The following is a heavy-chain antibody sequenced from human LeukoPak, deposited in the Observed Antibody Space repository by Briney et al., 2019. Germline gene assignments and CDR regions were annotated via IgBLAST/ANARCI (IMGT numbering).Heavy chain of an antibody. CDR3: ARVSQQLGPTTYYYYGMDV. Sequence: GGSLRLSCAASGFTFSSYAMHWVRQAPGKGLEWVAVMSYDGNTEYYADSEKGRLTISRDNSKNTLYPQMNSLRAEDTAVYYCARVSQQLGPTTYYYYGMDVWGQGTTVTVSS. CDR2: MSYDGNTE. CDR1: GFTFSSYA. V-gene: IGHV3-30-3*01. J-gene: IGHJ6*02. D-gene: IGHD6-13*01.